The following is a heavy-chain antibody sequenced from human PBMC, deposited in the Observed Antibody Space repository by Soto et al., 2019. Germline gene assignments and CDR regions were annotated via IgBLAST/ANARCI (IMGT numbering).Heavy chain of an antibody. J-gene: IGHJ5*02. V-gene: IGHV3-23*01. CDR2: ISGSGGAT. CDR1: GFTFNTYT. Sequence: EVQLLQSGGGLVQPGGSLRLSCEASGFTFNTYTMAWVRQAPGKGLEWVSAISGSGGATFYADSVKGRFAISRDNSRNTFYLPMDSLRAEDAAVYFCAECRGQLGAEYDVHHWGQGALVTVSS. D-gene: IGHD1-1*01. CDR3: AECRGQLGAEYDVHH.